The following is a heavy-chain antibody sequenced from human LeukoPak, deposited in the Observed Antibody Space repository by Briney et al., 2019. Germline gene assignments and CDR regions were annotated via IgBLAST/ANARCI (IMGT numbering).Heavy chain of an antibody. CDR3: AKGLVPGYSGYDG. CDR2: ISASGGST. Sequence: GGSLRLSCAASGFTFSTYAMTWVRQAPGKGLAWVSAISASGGSTFYADSVKGRFTISRDNSKNTLYLQMNSLRVDDTAVYYCAKGLVPGYSGYDGWGQGTLVTASS. D-gene: IGHD5-12*01. J-gene: IGHJ4*02. V-gene: IGHV3-23*01. CDR1: GFTFSTYA.